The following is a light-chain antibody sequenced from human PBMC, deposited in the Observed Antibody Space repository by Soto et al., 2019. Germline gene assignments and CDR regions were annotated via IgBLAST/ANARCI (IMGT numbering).Light chain of an antibody. CDR3: CSYAGSYTYV. J-gene: IGLJ1*01. Sequence: QSALTQPASVSGSPGQSITISCTGTSSDVGSYNFVSWYQQHPGKAPKLMIYEVSKRPSGVSNGFSGSKSGNTASLTISGLQAEDEADYYCCSYAGSYTYVFVTGTKVT. CDR1: SSDVGSYNF. CDR2: EVS. V-gene: IGLV2-23*02.